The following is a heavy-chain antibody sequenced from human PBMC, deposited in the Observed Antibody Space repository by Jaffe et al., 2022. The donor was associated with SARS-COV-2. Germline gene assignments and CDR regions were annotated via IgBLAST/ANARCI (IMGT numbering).Heavy chain of an antibody. V-gene: IGHV4-30-4*01. CDR2: IYYSGST. J-gene: IGHJ2*01. CDR3: ARDWGIFGGGWYFDL. Sequence: QVQLQESGPGLVKPSQALSLTCTVSGGSISSTDYYWSWIRQPPGKGLEWIGYIYYSGSTYYNPSLESRVIISVDTSKNQFSLKLSSVTAADTAVYYCARDWGIFGGGWYFDLWGRGTLVTVSS. D-gene: IGHD3-3*01. CDR1: GGSISSTDYY.